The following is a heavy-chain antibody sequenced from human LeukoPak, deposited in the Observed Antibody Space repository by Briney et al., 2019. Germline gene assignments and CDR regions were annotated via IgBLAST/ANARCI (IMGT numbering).Heavy chain of an antibody. CDR3: ATGYDPPRPGYDSSGLDY. CDR2: FDPEDGET. V-gene: IGHV1-24*01. Sequence: ASVKVSCKVSGYTLTELSMHWVRQAPGKGLEWMGGFDPEDGETIYAQKFQGRVTMTEDTSTDTAYMELSSLRSEDTAVYYCATGYDPPRPGYDSSGLDYWGQGTLVTVSS. D-gene: IGHD3-22*01. CDR1: GYTLTELS. J-gene: IGHJ4*02.